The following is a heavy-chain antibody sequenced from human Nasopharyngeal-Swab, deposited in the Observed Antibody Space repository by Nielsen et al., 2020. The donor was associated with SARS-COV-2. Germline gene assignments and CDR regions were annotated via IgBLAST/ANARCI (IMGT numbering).Heavy chain of an antibody. D-gene: IGHD6-6*01. CDR3: ARDGAAHPPGYYYYMDV. Sequence: SETLSLTCTVSGGSISSYYWSWIRQPPGKGLEWIGYIYYSGSTNYNPSLKSRVTISVDTSKNQFSLKLSFVTAADTAVYYCARDGAAHPPGYYYYMDVWGKGTTVTVSS. J-gene: IGHJ6*03. V-gene: IGHV4-59*01. CDR2: IYYSGST. CDR1: GGSISSYY.